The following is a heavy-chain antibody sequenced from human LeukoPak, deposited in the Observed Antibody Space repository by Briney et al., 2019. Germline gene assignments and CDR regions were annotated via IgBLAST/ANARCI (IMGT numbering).Heavy chain of an antibody. D-gene: IGHD1-1*01. V-gene: IGHV4-59*01. CDR1: GGSISSYY. CDR3: AREGGSYVDY. CDR2: IYYSGST. J-gene: IGHJ4*02. Sequence: SETLSLTCTVSGGSISSYYWSWIRQPPAKGLEWIGYIYYSGSTNYNPSTNYNPSLQSRVTISLDTSKNQFSLRLTSVTAADTAVYYCAREGGSYVDYWGQGTLVTVSS.